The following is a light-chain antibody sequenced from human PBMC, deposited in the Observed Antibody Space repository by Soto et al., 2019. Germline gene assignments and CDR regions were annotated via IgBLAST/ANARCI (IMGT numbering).Light chain of an antibody. CDR3: QSYDSSLSAV. Sequence: QSVLTQPPSVSGAPGQRVTISCTGSSSNIGAGYDVHWYQQLPGTAPKLLIYGNSNRPSGVPDRFSGSKSGTSASLAITGLQAEDEAEYYCQSYDSSLSAVFGTGTKVTVL. V-gene: IGLV1-40*01. CDR1: SSNIGAGYD. J-gene: IGLJ1*01. CDR2: GNS.